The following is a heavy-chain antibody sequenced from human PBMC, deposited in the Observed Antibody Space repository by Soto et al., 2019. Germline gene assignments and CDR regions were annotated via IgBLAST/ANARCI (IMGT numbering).Heavy chain of an antibody. J-gene: IGHJ4*02. CDR1: GYTFTSYG. CDR3: ARDTSRGEYDY. Sequence: QVQLVQSGAEVKKPGASVKVSCKASGYTFTSYGISWVRQAPGQGLEWMGWINVYNGKTNYAQKLQGRVTMTTDTSTSTAYLDLRSLRSDDTAVYFCARDTSRGEYDYWGQGILVTVSS. V-gene: IGHV1-18*01. CDR2: INVYNGKT. D-gene: IGHD3-10*01.